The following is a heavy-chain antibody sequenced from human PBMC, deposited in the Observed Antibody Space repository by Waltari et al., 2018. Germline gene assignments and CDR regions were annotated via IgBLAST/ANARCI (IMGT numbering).Heavy chain of an antibody. CDR3: ARTCISAACYMIY. Sequence: KVSCKASGYTFTSRGINWVRQAPGQGLEWMGWINTQNGSTNYAQNLQGRVTMTADTSTTTAYMELRSLKSDDTAIYYCARTCISAACYMIYWGQGTLVTVSA. CDR1: GYTFTSRG. CDR2: INTQNGST. V-gene: IGHV1-18*01. J-gene: IGHJ4*02. D-gene: IGHD2-2*02.